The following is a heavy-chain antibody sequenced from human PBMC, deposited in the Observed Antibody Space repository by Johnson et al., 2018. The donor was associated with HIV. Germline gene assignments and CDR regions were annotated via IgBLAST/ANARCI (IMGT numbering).Heavy chain of an antibody. CDR2: ISWNGGNT. Sequence: MQLVESGGGVVRPGGSLRLSCAASGFTFDDYGMSRVRQAPGKGLEWVSGISWNGGNTDYADSVKGRFTISRDNAKNSLYLQMNSLRAEDTAVYYCAKEGRDVLRDYDAFDMWGHGTMVIVSS. CDR1: GFTFDDYG. D-gene: IGHD4-17*01. V-gene: IGHV3-20*04. CDR3: AKEGRDVLRDYDAFDM. J-gene: IGHJ3*02.